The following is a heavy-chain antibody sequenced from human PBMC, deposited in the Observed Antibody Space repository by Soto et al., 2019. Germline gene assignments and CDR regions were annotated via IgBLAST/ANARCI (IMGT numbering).Heavy chain of an antibody. D-gene: IGHD3-10*01. J-gene: IGHJ4*02. V-gene: IGHV1-69*13. CDR3: ASSDTALKMGPRGFDY. CDR2: IIPIFGTG. Sequence: GASVKVSCKASGGTFSRNAISWVRQAPGQGLEWMGGIIPIFGTGKYAQKFQGRVTIIADESTSTAYLELSSLRSEDTAVYYCASSDTALKMGPRGFDYWGQGTLVTVS. CDR1: GGTFSRNA.